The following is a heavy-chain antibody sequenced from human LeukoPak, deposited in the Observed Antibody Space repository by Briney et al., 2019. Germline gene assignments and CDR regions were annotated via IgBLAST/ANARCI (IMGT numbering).Heavy chain of an antibody. CDR1: GFIFRNYG. J-gene: IGHJ4*02. CDR3: ARDRPGLEPFDY. Sequence: PGGSLRLSCAASGFIFRNYGMNWVRQAPGKGLEWVAVISYDGSNKYYADSVKGRFTISRDNSKNTLYLQMNSLRAEDTAVYYCARDRPGLEPFDYWGQGTLVTVSS. CDR2: ISYDGSNK. V-gene: IGHV3-30*03. D-gene: IGHD1-1*01.